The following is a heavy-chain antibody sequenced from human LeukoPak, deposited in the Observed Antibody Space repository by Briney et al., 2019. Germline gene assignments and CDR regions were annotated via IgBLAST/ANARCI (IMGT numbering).Heavy chain of an antibody. CDR3: ARTIYYDSSGYCYWDTENFDY. CDR2: INHSGST. CDR1: GVSFSGYY. D-gene: IGHD3-22*01. J-gene: IGHJ4*02. V-gene: IGHV4-34*01. Sequence: SETLSLTCAVYGVSFSGYYWSWIRQPPGKGLEWIGEINHSGSTNYNPSLKSRVTISVDTSKNQFSLKLSSVTAADTAVYYCARTIYYDSSGYCYWDTENFDYWGQGTLVTVSS.